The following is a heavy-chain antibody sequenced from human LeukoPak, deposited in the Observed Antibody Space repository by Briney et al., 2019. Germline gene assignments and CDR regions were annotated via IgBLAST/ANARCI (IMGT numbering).Heavy chain of an antibody. CDR1: GFTFSTYE. CDR2: INSRDNTK. V-gene: IGHV3-48*03. Sequence: GGSLRLSCAASGFTFSTYEMNWVRQAPGKGLEWVSYINSRDNTKHYSDSVKGRFTVSRDNAKNSLYLQMNSLRAEDTAMYYCARDQNWSPDWWGQGTLVTVSS. J-gene: IGHJ4*02. CDR3: ARDQNWSPDW. D-gene: IGHD1-1*01.